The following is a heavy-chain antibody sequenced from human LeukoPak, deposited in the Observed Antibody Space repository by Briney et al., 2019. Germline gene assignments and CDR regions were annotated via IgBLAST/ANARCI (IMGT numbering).Heavy chain of an antibody. CDR1: GYTFTSYG. CDR2: ISAYNGNT. Sequence: ASVKVSCKASGYTFTSYGISWVRQAPGQGLEWMGWISAYNGNTNYAQKLQGRVTMATDTSTSTAYMELRSLRSDGTAVYYCARCSYSSSWYYYYYYYMDVWGKGTTVTVSS. V-gene: IGHV1-18*01. D-gene: IGHD6-13*01. J-gene: IGHJ6*03. CDR3: ARCSYSSSWYYYYYYYMDV.